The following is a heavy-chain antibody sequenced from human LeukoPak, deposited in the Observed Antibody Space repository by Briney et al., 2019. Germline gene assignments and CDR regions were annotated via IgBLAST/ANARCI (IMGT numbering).Heavy chain of an antibody. Sequence: ASVKVSCKASGYTFTSYFMHWVRQAPGQGLEWMGIINPSGGSTSYAQKFQGRVTMTRDMSTSTVYMELSSLRSEDTAVYYCARVFSTPNDAFDIWGQGTMVTVSS. D-gene: IGHD3/OR15-3a*01. CDR1: GYTFTSYF. J-gene: IGHJ3*02. CDR2: INPSGGST. CDR3: ARVFSTPNDAFDI. V-gene: IGHV1-46*01.